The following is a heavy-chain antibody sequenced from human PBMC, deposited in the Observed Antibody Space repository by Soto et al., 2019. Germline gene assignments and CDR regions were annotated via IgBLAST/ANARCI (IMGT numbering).Heavy chain of an antibody. CDR1: GFTFIDHY. CDR2: IRNKANFYAT. CDR3: TRVRLFTTINKPGMDV. Sequence: PVVSLILSCSSSGFTFIDHYMYLFLQAPVNDLEWVVRIRNKANFYATEYAASVKGRFSISRDDSKNSLYLQMNRLKIEDTAIYYCTRVRLFTTINKPGMDVWGQRTPVTVSS. D-gene: IGHD3-22*01. V-gene: IGHV3-72*01. J-gene: IGHJ6*02.